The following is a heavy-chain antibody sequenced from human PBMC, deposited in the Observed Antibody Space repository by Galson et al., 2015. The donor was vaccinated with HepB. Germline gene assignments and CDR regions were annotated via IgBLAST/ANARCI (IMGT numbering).Heavy chain of an antibody. CDR3: AKEGSPSHYNYAMDV. Sequence: SLRLSCAASGFTFSNYGIHWVRQAPGKGLQWVAVISYDGSNKYYADSVKGRFTISRDNSKNTLYLQMNSLRAEDAAVYYCAKEGSPSHYNYAMDVWGQGTTVTVSS. CDR1: GFTFSNYG. CDR2: ISYDGSNK. J-gene: IGHJ6*02. V-gene: IGHV3-30*18.